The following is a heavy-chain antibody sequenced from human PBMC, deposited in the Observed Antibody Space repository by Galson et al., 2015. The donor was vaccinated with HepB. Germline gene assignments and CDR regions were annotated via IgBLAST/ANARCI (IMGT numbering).Heavy chain of an antibody. J-gene: IGHJ4*02. CDR2: ISGSGDST. Sequence: SLRLSCAASGFTSTNYAMSWVRQAPGKGLEWVSAISGSGDSTYYADSVEGRFTISRGNSRNTVYLQMNSLGAEDTAVYYCAIPGYYYDSSGYFSDKWGQGTLVTVSS. CDR1: GFTSTNYA. CDR3: AIPGYYYDSSGYFSDK. V-gene: IGHV3-23*01. D-gene: IGHD3-22*01.